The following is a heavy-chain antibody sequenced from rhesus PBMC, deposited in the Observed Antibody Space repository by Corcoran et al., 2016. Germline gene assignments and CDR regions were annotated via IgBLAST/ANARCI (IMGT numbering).Heavy chain of an antibody. CDR3: ARRRQLASFDY. J-gene: IGHJ4*01. D-gene: IGHD6-25*01. CDR2: IIGSSGST. CDR1: GYSISSGYY. Sequence: QVQLQESGPGLVKPSETLSLTCAVSGYSISSGYYWGWIRQPPGKGLEYIGYIIGSSGSTYYNPSLKSRVTISKDTSKNQFSLKLSSVTAADTAVYYCARRRQLASFDYWGQGVLVTVSS. V-gene: IGHV4-99*01.